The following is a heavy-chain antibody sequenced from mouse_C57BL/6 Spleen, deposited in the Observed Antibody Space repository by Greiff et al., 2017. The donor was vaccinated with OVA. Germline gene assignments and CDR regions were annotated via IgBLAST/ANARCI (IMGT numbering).Heavy chain of an antibody. Sequence: QVQLQQSGPELVKPGASVKISCKASGYAFSSSWMNWVKQRPGKGLEWIGRIYPGDGDTNYNGKFKGKATLTADKSSSTAYMQLSSLTSEDSTVYFCASPSLYYGSSGGFAYWGQGTLVTVSA. J-gene: IGHJ3*01. CDR1: GYAFSSSW. D-gene: IGHD1-1*01. V-gene: IGHV1-82*01. CDR2: IYPGDGDT. CDR3: ASPSLYYGSSGGFAY.